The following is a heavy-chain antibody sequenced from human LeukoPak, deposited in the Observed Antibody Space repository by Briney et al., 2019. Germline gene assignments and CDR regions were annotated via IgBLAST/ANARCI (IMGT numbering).Heavy chain of an antibody. CDR1: GFTFSSYW. D-gene: IGHD2-2*01. J-gene: IGHJ4*02. CDR3: ARGRCSSTSCFFDY. Sequence: GGSLRLSCAASGFTFSSYWMSWVRQPPGRGLEWVANIKQGGSDKYYVDSVKGRFTISSDNAKNSLSLQMNSLTAADTAVYYCARGRCSSTSCFFDYWGQGTLVTVSS. CDR2: IKQGGSDK. V-gene: IGHV3-7*01.